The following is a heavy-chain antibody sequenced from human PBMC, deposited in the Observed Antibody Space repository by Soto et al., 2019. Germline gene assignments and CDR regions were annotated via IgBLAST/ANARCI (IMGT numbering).Heavy chain of an antibody. D-gene: IGHD3-9*01. CDR2: IYYSGST. CDR1: GGSISSYY. V-gene: IGHV4-59*01. J-gene: IGHJ6*02. Sequence: SETLSLTCSVSGGSISSYYWSWIRQPPGKGLEWIGYIYYSGSTYYNPSLKSRVTMSVDTSRNQLSLQLNSVTAADTAVYYRARVGFTYYDILTGYYQGLDGSYYYYYGMDVWGQGTTVTVSS. CDR3: ARVGFTYYDILTGYYQGLDGSYYYYYGMDV.